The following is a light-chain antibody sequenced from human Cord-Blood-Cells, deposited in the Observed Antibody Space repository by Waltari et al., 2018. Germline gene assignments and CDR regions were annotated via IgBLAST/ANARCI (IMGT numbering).Light chain of an antibody. CDR2: KDS. V-gene: IGLV3-25*03. J-gene: IGLJ3*02. CDR1: ALPKQY. Sequence: SYELTQPPSVSVSPGQTARITCSGDALPKQYAYWYQQKPVQAPVLVLYKDSERPSGIPERFSGSSSGTTVTLTISGVQAEDEADYYCQSADSSGTWVFGGGTKLTVL. CDR3: QSADSSGTWV.